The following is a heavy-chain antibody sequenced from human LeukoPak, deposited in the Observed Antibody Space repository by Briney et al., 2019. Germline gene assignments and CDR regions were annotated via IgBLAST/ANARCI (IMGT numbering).Heavy chain of an antibody. CDR3: ASGGINMVRGCYYFDD. V-gene: IGHV3-53*01. CDR2: IYIGGNT. J-gene: IGHJ4*02. CDR1: GFTVIANY. D-gene: IGHD3-10*01. Sequence: GGSLRLSCAASGFTVIANYMSWVRQAPGKGLEWVSVIYIGGNTYYADSVKGRFTISRDNSKNTLYLQMNSLRAEDTAVYYCASGGINMVRGCYYFDDWGQGTLVTVSS.